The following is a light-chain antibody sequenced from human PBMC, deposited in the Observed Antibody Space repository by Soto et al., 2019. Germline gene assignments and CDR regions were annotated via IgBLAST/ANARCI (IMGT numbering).Light chain of an antibody. J-gene: IGLJ3*02. CDR2: EVR. CDR3: TSYTPTGALV. Sequence: QSALTQPASVSGSPGQSITVSCTGTNTDVGGYNYVSWYQHRPGKAPRLMIYEVRNRLSGVSNRFSGSKSGNTASLTISGLKSEDEADYYCTSYTPTGALVFGSGTKLTVL. CDR1: NTDVGGYNY. V-gene: IGLV2-14*01.